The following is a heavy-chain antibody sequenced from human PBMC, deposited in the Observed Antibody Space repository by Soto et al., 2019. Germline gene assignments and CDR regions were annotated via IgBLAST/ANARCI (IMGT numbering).Heavy chain of an antibody. CDR3: AKDQKDYSGSGTYYVPYGMDV. CDR2: TSFDGNKN. CDR1: GFTFSNFG. V-gene: IGHV3-30*18. J-gene: IGHJ6*01. Sequence: QVQLVESGGGVVKPGRSLRLSCVASGFTFSNFGMHWVRQAPGKGLEWVALTSFDGNKNYYADSVKGRFTLSRDNFKNTRYLQMNSLGAEDTALYFCAKDQKDYSGSGTYYVPYGMDVWGQGTTVTVSS. D-gene: IGHD3-10*01.